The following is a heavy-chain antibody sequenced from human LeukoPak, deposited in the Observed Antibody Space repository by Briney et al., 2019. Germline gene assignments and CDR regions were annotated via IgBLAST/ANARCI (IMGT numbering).Heavy chain of an antibody. CDR3: ATHSIFGVTYYYYYYMDV. J-gene: IGHJ6*03. CDR2: IYSGDSVT. V-gene: IGHV5-51*01. D-gene: IGHD3-3*01. CDR1: GYSFTSYW. Sequence: GESLKISWKGSGYSFTSYWLGWVRPIPGKGLGWMRIIYSGDSVTRYSTSFQGQVTISADKSISTAYLQWSSLKASDTAMYYCATHSIFGVTYYYYYYMDVWGKGTTVTVSS.